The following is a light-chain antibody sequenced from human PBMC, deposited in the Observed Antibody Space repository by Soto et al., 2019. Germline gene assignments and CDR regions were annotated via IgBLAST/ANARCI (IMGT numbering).Light chain of an antibody. V-gene: IGLV2-14*01. CDR3: SSYTSSNTRV. Sequence: QSALTQPASVSGSPGQSITISCTGTSNDVGYNYVSWYQQHPGKPPTLIIYEDTNRPSGVSNRFSGSKSGNTASLTICGLHAEDEADYYCSSYTSSNTRVFGGGTKLTVL. CDR2: EDT. CDR1: SNDVGYNY. J-gene: IGLJ3*02.